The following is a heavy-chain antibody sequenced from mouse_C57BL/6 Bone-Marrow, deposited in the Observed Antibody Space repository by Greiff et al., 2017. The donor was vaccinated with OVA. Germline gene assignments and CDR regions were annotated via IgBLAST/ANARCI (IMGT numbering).Heavy chain of an antibody. Sequence: EVKLVESGEGLVKPGGSLKLSCAASGFTFSSYAMSWVRQTPEKRLEWVAYISSGGDFIYYAETVKGRFTISRDNARNTLYLQMSSLKSEDTAMYYCTRVNSNYPHWYFDVWGKGTTVTDSS. CDR3: TRVNSNYPHWYFDV. CDR2: ISSGGDFI. CDR1: GFTFSSYA. V-gene: IGHV5-9-1*02. J-gene: IGHJ1*03. D-gene: IGHD2-5*01.